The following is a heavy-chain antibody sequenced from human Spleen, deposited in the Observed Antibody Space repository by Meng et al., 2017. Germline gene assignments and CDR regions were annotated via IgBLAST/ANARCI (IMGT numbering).Heavy chain of an antibody. CDR2: IIPIFGTA. D-gene: IGHD2-2*01. V-gene: IGHV1-69*05. Sequence: SVKVSCKASGGTFSSYAISWVRQAPGQGLEWMGGIIPIFGTANYAQKFQGRVTITTDESTSTAYMELSSLRSEDTAVYYCARDHFTLYCSNARCSQRVYNYYAMDVWGQGTTVTVSS. CDR3: ARDHFTLYCSNARCSQRVYNYYAMDV. CDR1: GGTFSSYA. J-gene: IGHJ6*02.